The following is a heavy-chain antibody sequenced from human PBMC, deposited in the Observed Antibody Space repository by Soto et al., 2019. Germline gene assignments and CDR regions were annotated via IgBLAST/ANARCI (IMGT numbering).Heavy chain of an antibody. CDR2: FIPIFGTA. D-gene: IGHD3-22*01. CDR3: ARLIQWFPPHYGMDV. J-gene: IGHJ6*02. V-gene: IGHV1-69*01. Sequence: QVQLVQSGAEVKKPGSSVKVSCKASGGTFSSYAISWVRQAPGHGLEWMGGFIPIFGTANYAQKFQGRVTITADESTSTAYMALSSLRSEDTAVYYCARLIQWFPPHYGMDVWGQGTTVTVSS. CDR1: GGTFSSYA.